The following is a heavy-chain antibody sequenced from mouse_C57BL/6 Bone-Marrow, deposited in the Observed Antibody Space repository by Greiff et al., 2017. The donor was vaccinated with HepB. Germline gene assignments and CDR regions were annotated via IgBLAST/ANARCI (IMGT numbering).Heavy chain of an antibody. CDR3: ARPYDYDEYYYAMDY. J-gene: IGHJ4*01. Sequence: EVKVVESGGDLVKPGGSLKLSCAASGFTFSSYGMSWVRQTPDKRLEWVATISSGGSYTYYPDSVKEQFTISRDNAKNTLYLQMSSLTSEDTAMYYCARPYDYDEYYYAMDYWGQGTSVTVSS. CDR2: ISSGGSYT. D-gene: IGHD2-4*01. CDR1: GFTFSSYG. V-gene: IGHV5-6*01.